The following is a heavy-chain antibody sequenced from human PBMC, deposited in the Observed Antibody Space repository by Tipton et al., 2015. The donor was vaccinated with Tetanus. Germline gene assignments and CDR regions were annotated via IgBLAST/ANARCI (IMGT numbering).Heavy chain of an antibody. V-gene: IGHV3-74*01. D-gene: IGHD1-1*01. Sequence: SLRLSCEVSGFSSRSYWMHWVRQAPGKGLVWVSRINSGGSARSYADSVKGRFTISRDHAKNTVYLQMNSLRAEDTAVYFCARRSLTNYGLDGWGQGTPVTVSS. J-gene: IGHJ6*02. CDR2: INSGGSAR. CDR3: ARRSLTNYGLDG. CDR1: GFSSRSYW.